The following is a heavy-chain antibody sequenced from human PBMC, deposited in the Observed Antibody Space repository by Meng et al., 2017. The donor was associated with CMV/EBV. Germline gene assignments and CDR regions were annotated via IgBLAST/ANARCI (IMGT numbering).Heavy chain of an antibody. V-gene: IGHV3-23*01. D-gene: IGHD6-6*01. CDR3: AKLSSSSLNP. J-gene: IGHJ5*02. CDR2: MSGSGGST. CDR1: GFTFSSSG. Sequence: LSLAASGFTFSSSGMGWVRQAPGKGLEWVSAMSGSGGSTYYADSVKGRFTISRDNSKTTMYLQMNSLRAEDTAVYYCAKLSSSSLNPWGQGTLVTVSS.